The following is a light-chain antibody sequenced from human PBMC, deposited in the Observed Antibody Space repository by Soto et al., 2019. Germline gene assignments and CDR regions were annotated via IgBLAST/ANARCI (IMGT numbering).Light chain of an antibody. V-gene: IGKV1-39*01. CDR2: AAS. CDR1: QSISSN. CDR3: QQSYSTPYT. J-gene: IGKJ2*01. Sequence: DIQMTQPPSSLSASVGDRVTIPSRASQSISSNLNWYQQKPGKAPKLLIYAASSLQSGVPSRFSGSGSGTDFTLTISSLQPEDFATYYCQQSYSTPYTFGQGTKLEIK.